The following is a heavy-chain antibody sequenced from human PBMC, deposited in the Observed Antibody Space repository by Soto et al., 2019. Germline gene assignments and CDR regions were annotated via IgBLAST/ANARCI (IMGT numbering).Heavy chain of an antibody. J-gene: IGHJ4*02. V-gene: IGHV3-23*01. CDR2: ISTRGDST. D-gene: IGHD3-10*01. Sequence: EVQLLDSGGGLVQPGGSLSLSCAASGFTFSNYGMSWVRQAPGRGLEWVSGISTRGDSTDYPDSVKGRFTISRDNSKKTVYLQMNSLRVEDTAVYYCAKDQPYDAAGRVVVYLDYWGQGALVTVSS. CDR3: AKDQPYDAAGRVVVYLDY. CDR1: GFTFSNYG.